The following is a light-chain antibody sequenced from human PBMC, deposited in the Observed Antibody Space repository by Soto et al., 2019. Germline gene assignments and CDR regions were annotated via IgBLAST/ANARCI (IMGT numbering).Light chain of an antibody. CDR3: QQYNPYSPWT. Sequence: DIQMTQSPSSVSASVGDTVTITCRASQDISTWLAWFQQKPGKAPKLLIYDASSLESGVPLRFRGSGSGTEFTLTISSLQPDDFASYYCQQYNPYSPWTFGQGTKVDI. J-gene: IGKJ1*01. V-gene: IGKV1-5*01. CDR2: DAS. CDR1: QDISTW.